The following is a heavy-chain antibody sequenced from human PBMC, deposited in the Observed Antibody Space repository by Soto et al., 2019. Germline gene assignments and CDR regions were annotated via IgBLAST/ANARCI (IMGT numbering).Heavy chain of an antibody. J-gene: IGHJ4*02. V-gene: IGHV1-69*02. Sequence: GASVKVSCKASGGTFSSYTISWVRQAPGQGLEWMGRIIAYHGITNYAQKFQGRVTITTDKSTSTAYMELRSLRSDDTAVYYCARVDGNSGFDYWGQGTLVTVSS. D-gene: IGHD6-19*01. CDR2: IIAYHGIT. CDR3: ARVDGNSGFDY. CDR1: GGTFSSYT.